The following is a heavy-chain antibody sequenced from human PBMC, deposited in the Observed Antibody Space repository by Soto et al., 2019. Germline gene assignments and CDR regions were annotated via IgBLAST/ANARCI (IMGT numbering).Heavy chain of an antibody. D-gene: IGHD2-2*01. CDR2: IWYDGSNK. Sequence: GGSLRLSCAASVFTFSSYGMHLVRQAPGKGLECVSVIWYDGSNKYYADSVKGRFTISRYNSKNTMYLQMNSLRAEDTAVYYCARGRYKLLLDAFATWGQGTMVTVSS. J-gene: IGHJ3*02. CDR1: VFTFSSYG. CDR3: ARGRYKLLLDAFAT. V-gene: IGHV3-33*01.